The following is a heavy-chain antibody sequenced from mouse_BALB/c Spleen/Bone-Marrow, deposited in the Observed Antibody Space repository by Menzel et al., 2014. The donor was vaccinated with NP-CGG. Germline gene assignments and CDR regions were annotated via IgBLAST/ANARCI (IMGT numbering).Heavy chain of an antibody. V-gene: IGHV10-1*02. CDR3: VRHSYYYGSSYYAMDY. J-gene: IGHJ4*01. CDR2: IRSKSNNYAT. Sequence: EVKLMESGGGLVQPKGSLKLSCAASGFTFNTYAMNWVRRAPGKGLEWVARIRSKSNNYATYYADSVKDRFTISRDDSQSMLYLQMNNLKTEDTAMYYCVRHSYYYGSSYYAMDYWGQGTSVTVSS. D-gene: IGHD1-1*01. CDR1: GFTFNTYA.